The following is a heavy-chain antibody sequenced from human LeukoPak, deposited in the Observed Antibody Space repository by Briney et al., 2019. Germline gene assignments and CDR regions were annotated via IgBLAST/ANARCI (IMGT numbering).Heavy chain of an antibody. J-gene: IGHJ6*02. V-gene: IGHV3-73*01. CDR1: GFTFSGSS. CDR2: IGSKIDNYAT. CDR3: SSGHYGLDV. Sequence: GGSLRLSCAGSGFTFSGSSMNWVRQASGKGLEWVGRIGSKIDNYATAYVESVKGRFIISREDSKNTAYLQMNSLKTEDTAVYYCSSGHYGLDVWGQGTTVTVSS.